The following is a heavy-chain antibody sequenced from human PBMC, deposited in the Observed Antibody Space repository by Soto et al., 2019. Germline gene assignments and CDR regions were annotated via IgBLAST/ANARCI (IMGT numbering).Heavy chain of an antibody. Sequence: PSETLSLTCAVSGGSISSGGYSWSWIRQPPGKGLEWIGYIYHSGSTYYNPSLKSRVTISVDRSKNQFSLKLSSVTAADTAVYYCASARGPDYGDYGMDVWGQGTTVTVSS. CDR1: GGSISSGGYS. CDR3: ASARGPDYGDYGMDV. D-gene: IGHD4-17*01. J-gene: IGHJ6*02. CDR2: IYHSGST. V-gene: IGHV4-30-2*01.